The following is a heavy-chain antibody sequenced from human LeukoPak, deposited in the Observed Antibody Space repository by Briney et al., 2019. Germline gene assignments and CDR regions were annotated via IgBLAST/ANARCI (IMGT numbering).Heavy chain of an antibody. V-gene: IGHV3-48*01. D-gene: IGHD3-3*01. J-gene: IGHJ4*02. CDR3: ARSVKRYRWSGYYYFDY. Sequence: PGGSLRLSCAASGFTFSSYSMNWVRQAPGKGLEWVSYISSSSSTICYADSVKGRFTISRDSAKNSLYLQMNSLRAEDTAVYYCARSVKRYRWSGYYYFDYWGQGTLVTVSS. CDR1: GFTFSSYS. CDR2: ISSSSSTI.